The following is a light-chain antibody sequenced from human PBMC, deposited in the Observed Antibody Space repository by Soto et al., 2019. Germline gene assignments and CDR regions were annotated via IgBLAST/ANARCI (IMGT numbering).Light chain of an antibody. J-gene: IGKJ5*01. CDR2: GAS. Sequence: EIVLTQSPGTLSLSPWERATLSCRASQSVSSSYLAWYQRKPGQAPRLLIYGASSRATGIPDRFSGSGSGTDFTLTISSLEPEDSAVYYCQQRSNWPSITFGQGTRLEIK. CDR1: QSVSSSY. V-gene: IGKV3D-20*02. CDR3: QQRSNWPSIT.